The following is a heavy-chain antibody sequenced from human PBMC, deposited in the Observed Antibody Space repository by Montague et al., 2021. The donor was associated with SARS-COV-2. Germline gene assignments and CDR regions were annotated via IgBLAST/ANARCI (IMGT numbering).Heavy chain of an antibody. CDR2: ISGSGGNT. V-gene: IGHV3-23*01. D-gene: IGHD4-11*01. J-gene: IGHJ4*02. CDR3: AKDTGRRNYFDY. CDR1: GFTFISYA. Sequence: SLRLSCAASGFTFISYAMSWVRQAPGKGLEWVSAISGSGGNTYYADSVKGRFTISRDNSKNTLSVQMNRLSAEDTAVYYCAKDTGRRNYFDYWGQGTLVTVSS.